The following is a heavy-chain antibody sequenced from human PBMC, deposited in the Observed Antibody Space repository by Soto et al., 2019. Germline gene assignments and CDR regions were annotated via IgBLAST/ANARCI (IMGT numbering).Heavy chain of an antibody. J-gene: IGHJ4*02. V-gene: IGHV3-23*01. CDR1: GFTFSSYG. D-gene: IGHD2-2*01. CDR2: ISNSGGST. CDR3: RKGKWKVFSSTIGYVFDY. Sequence: EVQLLESGGDLVQPGGSLRLSCAASGFTFSSYGMTWVRQAPGKGLEWVSAISNSGGSTYYADSVKGRFTISRDNSKTTRYLQMDGPKTEDTALNYCRKGKWKVFSSTIGYVFDYWGQGALVTVSS.